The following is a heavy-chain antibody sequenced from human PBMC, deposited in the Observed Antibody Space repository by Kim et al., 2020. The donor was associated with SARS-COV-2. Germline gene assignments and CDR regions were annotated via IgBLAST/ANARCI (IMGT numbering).Heavy chain of an antibody. CDR2: IYYSGST. J-gene: IGHJ6*03. V-gene: IGHV4-59*08. D-gene: IGHD1-1*01. CDR3: ARHKVLYYYYMDV. CDR1: GGSISSYY. Sequence: SETLSLTCTVSGGSISSYYWSWIRQPPGKGLEWIGYIYYSGSTNYNPSLKSRVTISVDTSKNQFSLKLSSVTAADTAVYYCARHKVLYYYYMDVWGKGTTVTVSS.